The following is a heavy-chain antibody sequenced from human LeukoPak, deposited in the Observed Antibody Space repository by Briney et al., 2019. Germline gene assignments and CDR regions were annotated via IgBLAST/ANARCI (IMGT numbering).Heavy chain of an antibody. CDR1: GGSISSYY. CDR2: IYTSGST. Sequence: SETLSLTCTVSGGSISSYYWSWIRQPPGKGLEWIGYIYTSGSTNYNPSLKSRVTISVDTSKNQFSLKLSSVTAADTAVYYCAGTLPDIVVVPAYDYWGQGTLVTVYS. J-gene: IGHJ4*02. V-gene: IGHV4-4*09. D-gene: IGHD2-2*01. CDR3: AGTLPDIVVVPAYDY.